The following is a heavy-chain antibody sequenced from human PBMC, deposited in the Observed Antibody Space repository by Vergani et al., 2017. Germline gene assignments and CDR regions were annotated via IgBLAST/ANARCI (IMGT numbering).Heavy chain of an antibody. CDR2: IDDGGAST. D-gene: IGHD3-16*02. V-gene: IGHV3-23*01. J-gene: IGHJ4*02. CDR3: AKDSDDDVWGSYRIYGCFNY. Sequence: DVQLLESGGGLIQSGGSLRLSCATSGFTFTNYAMSWVRQTPGKGLEWISAIDDGGASTYYADSVKGRFTISRDDSNNTLYLQMHSLRAEDTAIYYCAKDSDDDVWGSYRIYGCFNYWGLGTLVTVSS. CDR1: GFTFTNYA.